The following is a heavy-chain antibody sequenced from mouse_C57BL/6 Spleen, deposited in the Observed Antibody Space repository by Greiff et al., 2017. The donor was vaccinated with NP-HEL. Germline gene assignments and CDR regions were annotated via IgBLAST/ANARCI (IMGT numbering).Heavy chain of an antibody. D-gene: IGHD2-1*01. J-gene: IGHJ4*01. CDR2: IYPGDGDT. CDR3: ARLVRRGAMDY. V-gene: IGHV1-82*01. Sequence: QVQLKESGPELVKPGASVKISCKASGYAFSSSWMNWVKQRPGKGLEWIGRIYPGDGDTNYNGKFKGKATLTADKSSSTAYMQLSSLTSEDSAVYFCARLVRRGAMDYWGQGTSVTVSS. CDR1: GYAFSSSW.